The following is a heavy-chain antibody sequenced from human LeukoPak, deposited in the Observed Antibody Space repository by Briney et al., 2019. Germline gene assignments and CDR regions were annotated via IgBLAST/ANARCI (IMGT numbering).Heavy chain of an antibody. J-gene: IGHJ6*03. V-gene: IGHV1-69*05. CDR3: AVTGLYNYYYYYYMDV. CDR1: GGTFSSYA. CDR2: IIPIFGTA. Sequence: SVKVSCKASGGTFSSYAISWVRQAPGPGLDWMGRIIPIFGTANYAQKFQGRVTITTDESTSTAYMELSSLRSEDTAVYYCAVTGLYNYYYYYYMDVWGKGTTVTVSS. D-gene: IGHD7-27*01.